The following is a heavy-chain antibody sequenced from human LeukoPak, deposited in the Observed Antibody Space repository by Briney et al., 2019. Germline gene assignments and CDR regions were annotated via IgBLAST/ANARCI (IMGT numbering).Heavy chain of an antibody. D-gene: IGHD3-3*01. CDR3: AKGHYDFRDY. V-gene: IGHV3-23*01. CDR2: ITGDDST. Sequence: PGGSLRLSCAASGFTFGTFAFSWVRQAPGKGLEWVSSITGDDSTYYADSVKGRFTISRDTSSNTLYLQMNSLRAVDTALYYCAKGHYDFRDYWGQGTLVTVSS. J-gene: IGHJ4*02. CDR1: GFTFGTFA.